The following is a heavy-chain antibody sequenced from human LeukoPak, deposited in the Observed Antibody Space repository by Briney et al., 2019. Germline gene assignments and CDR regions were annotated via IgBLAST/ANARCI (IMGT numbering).Heavy chain of an antibody. CDR2: IYYSGST. J-gene: IGHJ4*02. CDR3: ARHQIRDGYNYFDY. D-gene: IGHD5-24*01. V-gene: IGHV4-39*01. CDR1: GVSISSSSYY. Sequence: SETLSLTCTVSGVSISSSSYYWGWIRQPPGKGLEWIGSIYYSGSTYYNPSLKSRVTISVDTSKNQFSLKLSSVTAADTAVYYCARHQIRDGYNYFDYWGQGTLVTVSS.